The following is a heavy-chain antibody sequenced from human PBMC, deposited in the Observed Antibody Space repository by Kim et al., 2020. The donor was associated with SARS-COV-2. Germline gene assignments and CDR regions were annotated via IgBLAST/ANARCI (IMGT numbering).Heavy chain of an antibody. CDR1: GGSISSSSYY. V-gene: IGHV4-39*01. CDR2: IYYSGST. Sequence: SETLSLTCTVSGGSISSSSYYWGWIRQPPGKGLEWIGSIYYSGSTYYNPSLKSRVTISVDTSKNQFSLKLSSVTAADTAVYYCARLVDSSSWYVNYYYGMDVWGQGTTVTVSS. CDR3: ARLVDSSSWYVNYYYGMDV. J-gene: IGHJ6*02. D-gene: IGHD6-13*01.